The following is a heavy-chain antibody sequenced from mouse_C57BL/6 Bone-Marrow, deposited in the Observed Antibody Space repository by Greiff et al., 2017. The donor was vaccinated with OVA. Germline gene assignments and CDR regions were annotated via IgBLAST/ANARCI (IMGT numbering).Heavy chain of an antibody. D-gene: IGHD2-4*01. CDR3: ARPPYDYDVLYYYAMDY. CDR1: GFTFSSYG. V-gene: IGHV5-6*02. Sequence: VKLMESGGDLVKPGGSLKLSCAASGFTFSSYGMSWVRQTPDKRLEWVATISSGGSYTYYPDSVKGRFTISRYNAKNTLYLQMSSLKSEDTAMYYCARPPYDYDVLYYYAMDYWGQGTSVTVSS. J-gene: IGHJ4*01. CDR2: ISSGGSYT.